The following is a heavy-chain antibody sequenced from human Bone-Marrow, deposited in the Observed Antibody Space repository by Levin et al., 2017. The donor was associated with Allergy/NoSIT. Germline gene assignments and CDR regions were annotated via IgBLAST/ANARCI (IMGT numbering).Heavy chain of an antibody. CDR3: AREMGSGWSFDY. V-gene: IGHV3-30*04. J-gene: IGHJ4*02. CDR2: ISYDGSNK. Sequence: GGSLRLSCAASGFTFSSYAMHWVRQAPGKGLEWVAVISYDGSNKYYADSVKGRFTISRDNSKNTLYLQMNSLRAEDTAVYYCAREMGSGWSFDYWGQGTLVTVSS. D-gene: IGHD6-19*01. CDR1: GFTFSSYA.